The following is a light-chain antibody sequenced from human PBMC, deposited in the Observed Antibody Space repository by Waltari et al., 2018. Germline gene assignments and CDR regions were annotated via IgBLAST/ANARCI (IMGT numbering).Light chain of an antibody. CDR2: KAS. CDR3: QQYNTYSS. V-gene: IGKV1-5*03. CDR1: QSISNY. J-gene: IGKJ2*03. Sequence: DIQMTQSPSTLSASVGDTITITCRASQSISNYLPFYQQKPGKAPKLLIYKASSSGSGVPSRFNGSGSGTEFTLTISSLQPDDFATYYCQQYNTYSSFGQGTKLEIK.